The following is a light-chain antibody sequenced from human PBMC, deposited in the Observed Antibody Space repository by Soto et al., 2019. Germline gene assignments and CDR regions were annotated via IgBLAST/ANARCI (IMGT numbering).Light chain of an antibody. CDR1: QTISNKY. CDR3: QQYDLALN. Sequence: EIVLTQSPGILSLSPGERATLSCRASQTISNKYLAWYQQKPGQAPRLLIFGASTRATGIPDRFVGRGSGTDFTLTINRLEPEDFAVYYCQQYDLALNFGPGTKVEIK. V-gene: IGKV3-20*01. CDR2: GAS. J-gene: IGKJ3*01.